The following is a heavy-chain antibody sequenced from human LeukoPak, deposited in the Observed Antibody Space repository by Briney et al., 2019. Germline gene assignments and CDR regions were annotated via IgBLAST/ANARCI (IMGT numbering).Heavy chain of an antibody. J-gene: IGHJ6*03. CDR2: ISGSGGST. CDR1: GFTFSSYA. D-gene: IGHD2-2*01. Sequence: PGGSLRLSCAASGFTFSSYAMSWVRQAPGKGLEWVSAISGSGGSTYYADSVKGRFTISRDNSKNTLYLQMNSLRAEDTAVYYCAKFPDLNIVVVPAAPEADYYYYMDVWGKGTTVTVSS. CDR3: AKFPDLNIVVVPAAPEADYYYYMDV. V-gene: IGHV3-23*01.